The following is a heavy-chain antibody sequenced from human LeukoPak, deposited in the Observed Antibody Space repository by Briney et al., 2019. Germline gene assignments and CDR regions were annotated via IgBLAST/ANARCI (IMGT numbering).Heavy chain of an antibody. D-gene: IGHD3-9*01. V-gene: IGHV3-23*01. CDR3: AKDATASPYFHWFDN. Sequence: AGGSLRLSCAASGFTFSSYAMNWVRQAPGKGLEWVAGIISGDRTFHAESVKGRFTISRDKSKDTLYLQMNSLRAEDTAVYYCAKDATASPYFHWFDNWGQGTQVIVSS. CDR1: GFTFSSYA. J-gene: IGHJ4*02. CDR2: IISGDRT.